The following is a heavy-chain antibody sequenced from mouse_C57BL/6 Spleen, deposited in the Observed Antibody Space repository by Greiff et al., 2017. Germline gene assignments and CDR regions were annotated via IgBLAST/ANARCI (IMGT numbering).Heavy chain of an antibody. Sequence: DVMFVESEGGLVQPGSSMKLSCTASGFTFSDYYMAWVRQVPEKGLEWVANINSDGSSTYYLYSLTRRFIISRDNAKNILYLQMSSLKSEDTATYYCARGGAPWFADWGQGTLVTVSS. CDR1: GFTFSDYY. J-gene: IGHJ3*01. CDR3: ARGGAPWFAD. V-gene: IGHV5-16*01. CDR2: INSDGSST.